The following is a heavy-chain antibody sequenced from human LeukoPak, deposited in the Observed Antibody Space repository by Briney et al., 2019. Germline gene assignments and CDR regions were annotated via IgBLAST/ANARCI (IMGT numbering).Heavy chain of an antibody. CDR2: VNAGNGNT. CDR3: ARDNRIYSPFDY. V-gene: IGHV1-3*01. J-gene: IGHJ4*02. CDR1: GYSFTTYA. D-gene: IGHD1-14*01. Sequence: ASVKVSCKASGYSFTTYAMHWVRQAPGQRLEWMGWVNAGNGNTKYSQKFQGRVTITRDTSATTAYMALSSLGSEDTAVYYCARDNRIYSPFDYWGQGTLVTVSS.